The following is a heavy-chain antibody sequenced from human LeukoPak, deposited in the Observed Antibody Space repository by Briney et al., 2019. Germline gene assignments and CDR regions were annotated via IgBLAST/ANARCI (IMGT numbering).Heavy chain of an antibody. D-gene: IGHD3-3*01. J-gene: IGHJ4*02. CDR1: GFTFSTYA. CDR3: ATPYFGFWSGYYRG. CDR2: ISSSGGTT. Sequence: GGSLRLSCAASGFTFSTYAVNWVRQAPGKGLEWVSAISSSGGTTYYADSVKGRFTISRDNSKNTLYLQMNSLRAEDTAVYYCATPYFGFWSGYYRGWGQGTLVTVSS. V-gene: IGHV3-23*01.